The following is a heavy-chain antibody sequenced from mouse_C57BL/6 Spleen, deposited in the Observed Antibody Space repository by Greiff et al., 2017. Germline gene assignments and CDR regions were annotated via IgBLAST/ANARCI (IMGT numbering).Heavy chain of an antibody. D-gene: IGHD4-1*01. CDR2: ISDGGSYT. J-gene: IGHJ1*03. CDR1: GFTFSSYA. V-gene: IGHV5-4*01. CDR3: ARSLTGTRYFDV. Sequence: EVQLVESGGGLVKPGGSLKLSCAASGFTFSSYAMSWVRQTPEKRLEWVATISDGGSYTYYPDNVKGRFTISRDNAKNNLYLQMSHLKSEDTAMYYCARSLTGTRYFDVWGTGTTVTVSS.